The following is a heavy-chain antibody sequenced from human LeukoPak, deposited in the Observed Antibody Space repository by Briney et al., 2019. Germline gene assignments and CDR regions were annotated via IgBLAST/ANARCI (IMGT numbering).Heavy chain of an antibody. D-gene: IGHD1-26*01. CDR1: GFTFSRYG. CDR2: ISGNGGRT. J-gene: IGHJ5*02. CDR3: AKGGINWFDP. Sequence: GGSLRLSCAASGFTFSRYGMSWVRQAPGKGLEWVSAISGNGGRTYYADSVKGRFTISRDNSKNTLYLQMNSLRAEDTAVYYCAKGGINWFDPWGQGTLVTVSS. V-gene: IGHV3-23*01.